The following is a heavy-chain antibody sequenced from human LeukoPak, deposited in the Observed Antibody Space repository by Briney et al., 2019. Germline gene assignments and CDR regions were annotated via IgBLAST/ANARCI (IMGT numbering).Heavy chain of an antibody. J-gene: IGHJ6*02. Sequence: ERSLRLSCAASGFIFRNYGMHWVRQAPGKGLEWVAVTWYDGDHTYYADSVKGRFTISRDNFKNTLYLQMNNLRADDTAVCYCARELAADPYYDYAMDVWGQGTTVTISS. CDR2: TWYDGDHT. CDR1: GFIFRNYG. D-gene: IGHD6-13*01. CDR3: ARELAADPYYDYAMDV. V-gene: IGHV3-33*01.